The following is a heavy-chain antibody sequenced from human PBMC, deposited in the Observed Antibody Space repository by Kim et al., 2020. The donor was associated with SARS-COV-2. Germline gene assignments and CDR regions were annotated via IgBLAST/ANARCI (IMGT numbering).Heavy chain of an antibody. J-gene: IGHJ4*02. Sequence: SETLSLTCTVSGGSISSSSYYWGWIRQPPGKGLEWIGSIYYSGSTYYNPSLKSRVTISVDTSKNQFSLKLSSVTAADTAVYYCARAYYDILTGWEPFDYWGQGTLVTVSS. CDR2: IYYSGST. CDR1: GGSISSSSYY. CDR3: ARAYYDILTGWEPFDY. D-gene: IGHD3-9*01. V-gene: IGHV4-39*01.